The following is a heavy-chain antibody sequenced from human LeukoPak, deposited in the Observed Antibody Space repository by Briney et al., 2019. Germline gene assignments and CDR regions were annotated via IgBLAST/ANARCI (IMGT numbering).Heavy chain of an antibody. D-gene: IGHD4-23*01. CDR3: ARVAVVIDY. CDR1: GGSISSYY. CDR2: IYYSGST. V-gene: IGHV4-59*01. Sequence: TSETLSLTCTVSGGSISSYYWSWIRQPPGKGLEWIGYIYYSGSTNYNPSLKSRVTISVDTSKNQFSLKLSSVTAADTAVYYCARVAVVIDYWGQGTLVTVSS. J-gene: IGHJ4*02.